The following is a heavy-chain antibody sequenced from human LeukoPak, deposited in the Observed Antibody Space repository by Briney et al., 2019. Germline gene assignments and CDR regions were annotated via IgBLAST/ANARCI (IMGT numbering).Heavy chain of an antibody. CDR3: ARDYGDYSMIYYYYYGMDV. V-gene: IGHV1-69*04. J-gene: IGHJ6*02. D-gene: IGHD4-17*01. CDR1: GGTFSSYA. CDR2: IIPILGIA. Sequence: ASVKVSCKASGGTFSSYAISWVRQAPGQGLEWMGRIIPILGIANYAQKFQGRVTITADRSTSTAYMELSSLRSEDTAVYYCARDYGDYSMIYYYYYGMDVWGQGTTVTVSS.